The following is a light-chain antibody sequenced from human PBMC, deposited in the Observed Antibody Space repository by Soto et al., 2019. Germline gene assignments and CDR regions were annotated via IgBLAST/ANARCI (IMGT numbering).Light chain of an antibody. CDR1: QSIATSQ. CDR2: GAS. CDR3: QQFAASPRT. V-gene: IGKV3-20*01. Sequence: EIVLTQSPGTLSLSPGERATLFCRASQSIATSQLAWYQQKPGQAPRLLIGASTRATGIPDRFSDSGSGTDFALTISRLEPEDFAVYYCQQFAASPRTFCQGTTVEIK. J-gene: IGKJ1*01.